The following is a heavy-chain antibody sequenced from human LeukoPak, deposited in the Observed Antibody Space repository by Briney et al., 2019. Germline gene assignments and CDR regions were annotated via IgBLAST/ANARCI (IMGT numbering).Heavy chain of an antibody. Sequence: SETLSLTCTVSGGSISSYYWSWIRQPPGKGLEWIGYIYYSGSTNYNPSLKSRVTISVDTSKNQFSLKLSSVTAADTAVYYCARRGNRYYFDYWGQGTLVTVSS. CDR1: GGSISSYY. V-gene: IGHV4-59*01. CDR3: ARRGNRYYFDY. CDR2: IYYSGST. J-gene: IGHJ4*02.